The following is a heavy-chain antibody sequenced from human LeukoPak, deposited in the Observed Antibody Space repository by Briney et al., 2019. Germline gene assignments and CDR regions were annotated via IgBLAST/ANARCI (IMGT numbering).Heavy chain of an antibody. CDR1: GGSLRSYY. Sequence: SETLSLTCTVSGGSLRSYYWNWIRQPPGKGLEWIGYIYYSGSTNYNPSLKSRVNISVDTSKNQFSLRLNSVTAADTAVYYCARGGASSRYFDYWGQGTLVTVSS. V-gene: IGHV4-59*12. D-gene: IGHD1-26*01. CDR2: IYYSGST. J-gene: IGHJ4*02. CDR3: ARGGASSRYFDY.